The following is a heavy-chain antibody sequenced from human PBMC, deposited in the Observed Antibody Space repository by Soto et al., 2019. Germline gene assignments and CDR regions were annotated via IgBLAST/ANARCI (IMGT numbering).Heavy chain of an antibody. Sequence: SETLSLTCTVSGDSVSSASFYWIWIRQAPGKGLEWIGFIYFSGSTNYNPSLKSRVTMSLDTSKNQFSLNLSSVTPADTAVYYGAGVDGGRCWFDLWGHGTLVTVSS. V-gene: IGHV4-61*01. D-gene: IGHD6-19*01. CDR2: IYFSGST. CDR3: AGVDGGRCWFDL. CDR1: GDSVSSASFY. J-gene: IGHJ5*02.